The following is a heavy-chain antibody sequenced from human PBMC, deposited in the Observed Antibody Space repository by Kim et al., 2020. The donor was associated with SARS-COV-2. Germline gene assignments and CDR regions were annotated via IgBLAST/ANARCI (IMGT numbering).Heavy chain of an antibody. V-gene: IGHV1-2*02. Sequence: ASVKVSCKASGYTFTDYYIHWMRQAPGQGLEWVGWIDPNSGGTHYAPSFQGRVTMTSDTSVSAVYMELSRLGSDDMAMFYCSRGPSTGDFDYWGQGTLVT. CDR3: SRGPSTGDFDY. CDR1: GYTFTDYY. CDR2: IDPNSGGT. D-gene: IGHD4-17*01. J-gene: IGHJ4*02.